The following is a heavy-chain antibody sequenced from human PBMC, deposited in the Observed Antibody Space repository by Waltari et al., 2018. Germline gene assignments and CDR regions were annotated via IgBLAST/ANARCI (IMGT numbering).Heavy chain of an antibody. Sequence: QLQLQESGSGLVKPSQTLSLTCAVSGGSISSGGYSWSWHRQPPGKGLEWIGYIYHSGSTYYNPSLKSRVTISVDTSKNQFSLKLSSVTAADTAVYYCARAVGAIKHPDWFDPWGQGTLVTVSS. CDR3: ARAVGAIKHPDWFDP. J-gene: IGHJ5*02. CDR1: GGSISSGGYS. V-gene: IGHV4-30-2*01. D-gene: IGHD1-26*01. CDR2: IYHSGST.